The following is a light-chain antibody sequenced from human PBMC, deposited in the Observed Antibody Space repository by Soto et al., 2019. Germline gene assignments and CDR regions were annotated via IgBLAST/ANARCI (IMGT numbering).Light chain of an antibody. V-gene: IGKV1-5*01. CDR1: QSISTW. CDR2: DAS. CDR3: QQYNSYPYT. J-gene: IGKJ2*01. Sequence: DIQMTQSPSTVSASVGDAVTITCRASQSISTWLAWYQQKPGKAPNLLIYDASTLESGGPSGFSGSGSATEFTLTISSLQPDDSATYYCQQYNSYPYTFGQGTKLEIK.